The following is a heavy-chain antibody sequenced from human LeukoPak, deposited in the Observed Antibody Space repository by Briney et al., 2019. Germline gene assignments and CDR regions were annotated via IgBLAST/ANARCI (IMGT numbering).Heavy chain of an antibody. CDR3: ARGDGSS. J-gene: IGHJ4*02. CDR2: IKQDGSEK. Sequence: PGGSLRLSCGASGFRFSSYWMSWVRQAPGKGLEWVANIKQDGSEKYYVDSVKGRFTISRDNAKNSVYLQMNSLTAEDTAVYYCARGDGSSWGQGTLVTVSS. CDR1: GFRFSSYW. D-gene: IGHD5-24*01. V-gene: IGHV3-7*01.